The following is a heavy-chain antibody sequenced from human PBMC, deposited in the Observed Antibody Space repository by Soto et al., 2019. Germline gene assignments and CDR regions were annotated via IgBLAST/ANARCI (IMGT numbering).Heavy chain of an antibody. J-gene: IGHJ3*02. CDR1: GFTFSSYA. CDR2: ISYDGSNK. CDR3: ARVWGWELPGGHGAFDI. Sequence: QVQLVESGGGVVQPGRSLRLSCAASGFTFSSYAMHWVRQAPGKGLEWVAVISYDGSNKYYADSVKGRFTISRDNSKNTLYLQMNSLRAEDTAVYYCARVWGWELPGGHGAFDIWGQGTMVTVSS. V-gene: IGHV3-30-3*01. D-gene: IGHD1-26*01.